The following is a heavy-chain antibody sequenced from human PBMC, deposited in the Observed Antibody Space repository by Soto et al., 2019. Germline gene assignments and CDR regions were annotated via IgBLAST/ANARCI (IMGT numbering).Heavy chain of an antibody. J-gene: IGHJ4*02. D-gene: IGHD5-18*01. V-gene: IGHV4-59*01. CDR2: ISYSGTT. Sequence: PSETLSLTCTVSGGSISSYYWSWIRRPPGMGLEWIASISYSGTTNYNSSLKSRVTISIDTSKNQFSLKFNSVTAADTAVYYCAREGYNFGPFDYWGQGALVTV. CDR3: AREGYNFGPFDY. CDR1: GGSISSYY.